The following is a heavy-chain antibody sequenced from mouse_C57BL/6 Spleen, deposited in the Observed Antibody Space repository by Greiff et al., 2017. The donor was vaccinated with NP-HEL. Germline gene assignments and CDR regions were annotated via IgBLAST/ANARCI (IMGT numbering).Heavy chain of an antibody. Sequence: QVQLQQSGAELVRPGTSVKVSCKASGYAFTNYLIEWVKQRPGQGLEWIGVINPGSGGTNYNEKFKGKATLTADKSSSTAYMQLSSLTSEDSAVYFCARGGHYPLLAMDYWGQGTSVTVSS. CDR1: GYAFTNYL. J-gene: IGHJ4*01. V-gene: IGHV1-54*01. CDR3: ARGGHYPLLAMDY. CDR2: INPGSGGT. D-gene: IGHD6-1*01.